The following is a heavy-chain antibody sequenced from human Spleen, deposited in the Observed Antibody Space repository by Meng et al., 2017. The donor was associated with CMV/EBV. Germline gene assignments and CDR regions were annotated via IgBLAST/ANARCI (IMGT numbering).Heavy chain of an antibody. Sequence: QVQLQESGPGLVQPSPTLSLTCTVSGGSISSGDYYWSWIRQPPGKGLEWIGYIYYSGSTYSNAPLKSRVTISIDRSKNQFSLKLSSVTAADTAVYYCARDRKHYGERGWFDPWGQGTLVTVST. D-gene: IGHD4-17*01. J-gene: IGHJ5*02. CDR2: IYYSGST. CDR3: ARDRKHYGERGWFDP. V-gene: IGHV4-30-4*01. CDR1: GGSISSGDYY.